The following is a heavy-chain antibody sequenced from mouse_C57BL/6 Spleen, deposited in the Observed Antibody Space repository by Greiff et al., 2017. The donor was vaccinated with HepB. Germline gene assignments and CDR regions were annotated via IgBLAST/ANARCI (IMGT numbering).Heavy chain of an antibody. CDR2: IDPSDSYT. V-gene: IGHV1-69*01. CDR3: ARSPPYYYAMDY. Sequence: QVQLQQPGAELVMPGASVKLSCKASGYTFTSYWMHWVKQRPGQGLEWIGEIDPSDSYTNYNQKFKGKSTLTVDKSSSTAYMQISSLTSEDSAVYYCARSPPYYYAMDYWGQGTSVTVSS. CDR1: GYTFTSYW. J-gene: IGHJ4*01.